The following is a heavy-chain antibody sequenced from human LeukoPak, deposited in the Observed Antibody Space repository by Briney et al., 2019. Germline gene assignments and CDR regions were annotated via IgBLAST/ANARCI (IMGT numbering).Heavy chain of an antibody. CDR1: GFIFGDYA. D-gene: IGHD2-21*02. J-gene: IGHJ4*02. CDR2: IRSKAYGGTT. Sequence: PGRSLRLSCTASGFIFGDYAMSGARQAPGKGLEGVGFIRSKAYGGTTEYAASVKGRFTISRDDSKSIAYLQMNSLKTEDTAVYYCTRGSDGGDPHEVYYFDYWGQGTLVTVSS. V-gene: IGHV3-49*04. CDR3: TRGSDGGDPHEVYYFDY.